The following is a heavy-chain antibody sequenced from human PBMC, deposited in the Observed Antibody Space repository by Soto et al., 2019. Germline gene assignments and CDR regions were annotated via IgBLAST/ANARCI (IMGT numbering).Heavy chain of an antibody. CDR2: IYYSGST. V-gene: IGHV4-31*03. D-gene: IGHD3-9*01. J-gene: IGHJ5*02. CDR1: GGSISSGGYY. CDR3: ARGEVLRYFHGLLFPGFDL. Sequence: SSETLSLTCTVSGGSISSGGYYWSWIRQHPGKGLEWLGYIYYSGSTYYNPSLKSRVTISVDTSKNQFSLKLSSVSAAATAVYYCARGEVLRYFHGLLFPGFDLWGQGTLVTVSS.